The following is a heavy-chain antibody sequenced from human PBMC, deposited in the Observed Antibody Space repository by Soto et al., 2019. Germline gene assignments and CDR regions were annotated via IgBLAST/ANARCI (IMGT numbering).Heavy chain of an antibody. Sequence: SETLSLTCTVSGDYISSYHWSWIRQPPGKGLEWVGFIYSSGNTHYNPSLKSRVTISTDTSKNQFSLKLTSVTAVDTAVYYCARAAVPATCCAFDIWGQGXMVTV. J-gene: IGHJ3*02. V-gene: IGHV4-59*01. CDR1: GDYISSYH. CDR3: ARAAVPATCCAFDI. CDR2: IYSSGNT. D-gene: IGHD1-26*01.